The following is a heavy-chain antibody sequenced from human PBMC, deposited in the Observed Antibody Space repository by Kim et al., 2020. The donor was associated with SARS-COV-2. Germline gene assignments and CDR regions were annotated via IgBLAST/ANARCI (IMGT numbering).Heavy chain of an antibody. CDR1: GGSISSSSYY. Sequence: SETLSLTCTVSGGSISSSSYYWGWIRQPPGKGLEWIGSIYYSGSTYYNPSLKSRVTISVDTSKNQFSLKLSSVTAADTAVYYCARDGHSGSYFDYWGQGTLVTVSS. J-gene: IGHJ4*02. CDR3: ARDGHSGSYFDY. CDR2: IYYSGST. V-gene: IGHV4-39*07. D-gene: IGHD1-26*01.